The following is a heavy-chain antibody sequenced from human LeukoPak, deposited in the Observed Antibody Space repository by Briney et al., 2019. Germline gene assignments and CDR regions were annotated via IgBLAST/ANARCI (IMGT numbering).Heavy chain of an antibody. J-gene: IGHJ4*02. CDR2: IWYDGSNK. CDR1: GFTFSNYG. Sequence: GGSLRLSCAASGFTFSNYGMHWVRQAPGKGLEWVALIWYDGSNKYYADSVKGRFTISRDNSQSTVYLQMNSLRAEDTAVYCCARAGLGASADIWGPGTLVTVSS. CDR3: ARAGLGASADI. V-gene: IGHV3-33*01. D-gene: IGHD6-13*01.